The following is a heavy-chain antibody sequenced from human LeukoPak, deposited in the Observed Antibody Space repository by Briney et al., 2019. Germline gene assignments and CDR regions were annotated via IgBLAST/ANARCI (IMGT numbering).Heavy chain of an antibody. D-gene: IGHD6-19*01. CDR2: INPSGGST. CDR3: AGQQRLGQWLVRGFDY. Sequence: ASVKVSCKASGYTFTSYYMHWVRQAPGQGLEWMGIINPSGGSTSYAQKFQGRVTMTRNTSTSIVYMELSSLRSEDTAVYYCAGQQRLGQWLVRGFDYWGQGTLVTVSS. CDR1: GYTFTSYY. V-gene: IGHV1-46*01. J-gene: IGHJ4*02.